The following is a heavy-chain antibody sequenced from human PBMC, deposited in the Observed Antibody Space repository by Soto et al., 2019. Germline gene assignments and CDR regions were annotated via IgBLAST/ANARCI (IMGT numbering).Heavy chain of an antibody. CDR3: ARAPQGHYYDSSCYYSEYFQH. CDR1: GFTFSSYA. D-gene: IGHD3-22*01. Sequence: QVQLVESGGGVVQPGRSLRLSCAASGFTFSSYAMHWVRQAPGKGLEWVAVISYDGSNKYYADSVKGRFTISRDNSKNTLYLQMNCLIADDTAVYYFARAPQGHYYDSSCYYSEYFQHWGQGTLVTVSS. J-gene: IGHJ1*01. CDR2: ISYDGSNK. V-gene: IGHV3-30-3*01.